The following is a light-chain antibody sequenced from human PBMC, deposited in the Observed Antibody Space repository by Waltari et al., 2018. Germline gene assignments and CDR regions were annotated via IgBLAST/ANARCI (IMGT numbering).Light chain of an antibody. CDR3: HSRDATGVGGS. CDR2: DKN. Sequence: SSELTQDPVVSVAMGQTVRITCQGDSLRRYYASWYQQRPGQAPILVMFDKNNRPSGVPDRFSGSSSDNSASLTITGAQAEDEASYYCHSRDATGVGGSFGGGTKLTVL. V-gene: IGLV3-19*01. CDR1: SLRRYY. J-gene: IGLJ2*01.